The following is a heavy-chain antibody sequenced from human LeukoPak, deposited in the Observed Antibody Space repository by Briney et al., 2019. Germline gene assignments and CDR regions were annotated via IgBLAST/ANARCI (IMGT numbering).Heavy chain of an antibody. CDR2: IFYSGRT. Sequence: SETVSLTCTVSGVSISSSTDYWVWIRQPPGKGLEWIGSIFYSGRTFYNASLKSRVTISVDTSKNQFSLKLGSVSAADTAVYYCAGAPWGPFDFWGQGTLVTVSS. CDR1: GVSISSSTDY. CDR3: AGAPWGPFDF. V-gene: IGHV4-39*07. J-gene: IGHJ4*02. D-gene: IGHD7-27*01.